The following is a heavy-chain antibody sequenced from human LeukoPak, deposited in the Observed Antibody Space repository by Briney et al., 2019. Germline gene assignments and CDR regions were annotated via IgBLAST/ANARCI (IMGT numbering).Heavy chain of an antibody. CDR3: ARAAGGEQLAFDY. CDR2: IYYSGST. Sequence: SETLSLTCTVSGGSISSYYWSWIRQPPGKGLEWIGYIYYSGSTNYNPSLKSRVTISVDTSKNQFSLKLSSVTAADTAVYYCARAAGGEQLAFDYWGQGTLVTVSS. CDR1: GGSISSYY. D-gene: IGHD6-6*01. V-gene: IGHV4-59*01. J-gene: IGHJ4*02.